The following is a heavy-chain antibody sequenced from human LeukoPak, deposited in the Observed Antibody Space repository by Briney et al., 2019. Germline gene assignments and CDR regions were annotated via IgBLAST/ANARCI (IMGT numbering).Heavy chain of an antibody. CDR3: ARGVPYYYDSSGYYAGYYFDY. CDR2: IYYSGST. Sequence: SETLSLTCTVSGGSLSSYYWSWIRQPPGKGLEWIGYIYYSGSTNYNPSLKSRVTISVDTSKNQFSLKLSSVTAADTAVYYCARGVPYYYDSSGYYAGYYFDYWGQGTLVTVSS. V-gene: IGHV4-59*01. D-gene: IGHD3-22*01. CDR1: GGSLSSYY. J-gene: IGHJ4*02.